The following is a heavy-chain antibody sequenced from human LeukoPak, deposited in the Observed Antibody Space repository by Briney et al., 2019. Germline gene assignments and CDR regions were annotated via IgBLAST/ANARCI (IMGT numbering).Heavy chain of an antibody. CDR3: ARDREITIFGVGYYYGMDV. V-gene: IGHV4-61*02. J-gene: IGHJ6*02. Sequence: SETLSLTCTVSGGSISSGSYYWSWIRQPAGKGLEWIGRIYTSGSTNYNPSLKSRVTISVDTSENQFSLKLNSVTAADTAVYYWARDREITIFGVGYYYGMDVWGQGTTVTVSS. D-gene: IGHD3-3*01. CDR1: GGSISSGSYY. CDR2: IYTSGST.